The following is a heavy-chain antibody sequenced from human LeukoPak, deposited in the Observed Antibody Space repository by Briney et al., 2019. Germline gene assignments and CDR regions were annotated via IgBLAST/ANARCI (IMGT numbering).Heavy chain of an antibody. CDR2: ISSDGSHK. J-gene: IGHJ6*03. D-gene: IGHD1-26*01. V-gene: IGHV3-30*18. CDR3: AKDALRGALYYYYYMDV. Sequence: GGSLRLSCAASGFTFSDFPMIWVRQAPGKGLEWVAIISSDGSHKYYADSVKGRFTISRDYSKNTLYLQMNSLRAEDTAVYYCAKDALRGALYYYYYMDVWGKGTTVTVSS. CDR1: GFTFSDFP.